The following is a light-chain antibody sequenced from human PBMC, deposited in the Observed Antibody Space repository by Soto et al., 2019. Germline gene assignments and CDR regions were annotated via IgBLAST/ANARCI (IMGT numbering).Light chain of an antibody. J-gene: IGKJ4*01. Sequence: DIQMTQSPSSLSASVGDRVTITCRASQGISNYLAWYQQKPGKVPKLLIYAASTLQSGVPSRFSGSGSGKDFTLTISSLQAEYVATYYSQSYNSAPFTVGGGTKVEIK. CDR2: AAS. CDR1: QGISNY. CDR3: QSYNSAPFT. V-gene: IGKV1-27*01.